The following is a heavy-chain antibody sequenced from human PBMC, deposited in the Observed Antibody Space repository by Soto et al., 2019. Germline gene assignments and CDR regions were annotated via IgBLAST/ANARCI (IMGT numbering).Heavy chain of an antibody. Sequence: SVKVSCKAFGYTFTSYAISWVRQAPGQGLEWMGGIIPIFGTANYAQKFQGRVTITADESTSTAYMELSSLRSEDTAVYYCARSQGYCSGGSCYFNWFDPWGQGTLVTVSS. J-gene: IGHJ5*02. CDR3: ARSQGYCSGGSCYFNWFDP. D-gene: IGHD2-15*01. CDR1: GYTFTSYA. CDR2: IIPIFGTA. V-gene: IGHV1-69*13.